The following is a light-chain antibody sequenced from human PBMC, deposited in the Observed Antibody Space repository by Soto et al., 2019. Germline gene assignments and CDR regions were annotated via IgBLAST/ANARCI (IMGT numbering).Light chain of an antibody. CDR2: DAS. V-gene: IGKV1-5*01. CDR1: QSISTW. Sequence: DIQMTQSPSTLSASVGDSVTITCRASQSISTWLAWYQQKPGKAPKLLIYDASSLEGGVPSRFSGSGSGTDFTLTISSLQPEDFATYYCQQANSFPHTFGQGTRLEIK. J-gene: IGKJ5*01. CDR3: QQANSFPHT.